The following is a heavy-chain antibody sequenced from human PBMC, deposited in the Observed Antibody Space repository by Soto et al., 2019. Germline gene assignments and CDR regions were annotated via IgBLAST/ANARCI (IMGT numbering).Heavy chain of an antibody. Sequence: SLRLSCAASGFTFSSYAMHWVRQAPGKGLEWVAVISYDGSNKYYADSVKGRFTISRDNSKNTLYLQMNSLRAEDTAVYYCAREIVVVTGRVGYFDYWGQGTLVTVSS. CDR3: AREIVVVTGRVGYFDY. CDR1: GFTFSSYA. D-gene: IGHD2-21*02. V-gene: IGHV3-30-3*01. J-gene: IGHJ4*02. CDR2: ISYDGSNK.